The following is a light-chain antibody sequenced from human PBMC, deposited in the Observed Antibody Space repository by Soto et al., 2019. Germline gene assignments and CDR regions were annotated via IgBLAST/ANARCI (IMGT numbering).Light chain of an antibody. CDR2: HAY. CDR3: QQYYGLPPLT. Sequence: DIQMTQSPSSLSASIGDIVTITCQASQNITNNLSWYQQKPGKAPNLIIYHAYKLAKGVTSTFSGSGSGTDFSFIITSLQREDLATYYCQQYYGLPPLTCGQGTRLEIK. V-gene: IGKV1-33*01. J-gene: IGKJ5*01. CDR1: QNITNN.